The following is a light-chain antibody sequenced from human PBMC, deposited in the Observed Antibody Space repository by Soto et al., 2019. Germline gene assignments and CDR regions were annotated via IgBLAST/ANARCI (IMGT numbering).Light chain of an antibody. J-gene: IGKJ1*01. Sequence: PVSLSSCADERAPLSCMASQNVSSNLAWYQQKPGQAPRLLIYGASPRATSIPARSSGSGSGPDLTLTISSPQHDDFAVYYCQQDYKLRRSFGQGTKVDI. CDR2: GAS. V-gene: IGKV3D-15*01. CDR1: QNVSSN. CDR3: QQDYKLRRS.